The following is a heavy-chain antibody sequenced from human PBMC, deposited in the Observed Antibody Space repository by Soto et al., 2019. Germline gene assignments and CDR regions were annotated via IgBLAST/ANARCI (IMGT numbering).Heavy chain of an antibody. V-gene: IGHV3-74*01. J-gene: IGHJ4*02. Sequence: EVQLVESGGGLVQPGGSLRLSCAASGFTFSNYWMHWVRQAPGKGLVWVSRIKSDGSSISYADSVKGRFTISRDNARNILYLQMNSLRAEDTAVYYCARGGFSGSGSYIQGDYWGQGTLVTVSS. CDR1: GFTFSNYW. D-gene: IGHD3-10*01. CDR2: IKSDGSSI. CDR3: ARGGFSGSGSYIQGDY.